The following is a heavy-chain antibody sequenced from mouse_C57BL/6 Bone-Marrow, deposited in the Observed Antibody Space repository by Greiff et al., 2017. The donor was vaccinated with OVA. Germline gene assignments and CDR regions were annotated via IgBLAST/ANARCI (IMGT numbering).Heavy chain of an antibody. CDR2: IYPRSGNT. CDR1: GYTFTSYG. V-gene: IGHV1-81*01. J-gene: IGHJ2*01. CDR3: AERDFDY. Sequence: QVQLKQSGAELARPGASVKLSCKASGYTFTSYGISWVKQRTGQGLEWIGEIYPRSGNTYYNEKFKGKATLTADKSSSTAYMELRSLTSEDSAVYFCAERDFDYWGQGTTLTVSS.